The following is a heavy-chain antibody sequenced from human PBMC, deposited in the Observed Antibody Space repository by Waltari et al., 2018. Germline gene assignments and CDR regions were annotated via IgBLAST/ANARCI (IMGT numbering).Heavy chain of an antibody. CDR2: IYYSGST. Sequence: QVQLQESGPGLVKPSETLSLTCTVSGGSISSYYWSWTRQPPGKGLEWIGYIYYSGSTNYNPSLKSRVTISVDTSKNQFSLKLSSVTAADTAVYYCARASLGLGYFDYWGQGTLVTVSS. V-gene: IGHV4-59*01. CDR1: GGSISSYY. CDR3: ARASLGLGYFDY. J-gene: IGHJ4*02. D-gene: IGHD7-27*01.